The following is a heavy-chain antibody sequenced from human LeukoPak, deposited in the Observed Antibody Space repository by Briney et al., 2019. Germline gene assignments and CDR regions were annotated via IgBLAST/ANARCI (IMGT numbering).Heavy chain of an antibody. CDR1: GGSISSYY. CDR2: IYYSGST. V-gene: IGHV4-59*08. CDR3: ARHQMRYSYGTLFDY. J-gene: IGHJ4*02. D-gene: IGHD5-18*01. Sequence: PSETLSLTCTASGGSISSYYWSWIRQPPGKGLEWIGFIYYSGSTYYNPSLKSRVTISVDTSKNQFSLRLSSVTATDTAEYFCARHQMRYSYGTLFDYWGQGTLVTVSS.